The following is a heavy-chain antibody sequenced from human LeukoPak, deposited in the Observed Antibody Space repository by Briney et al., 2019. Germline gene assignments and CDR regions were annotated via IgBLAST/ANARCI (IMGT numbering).Heavy chain of an antibody. D-gene: IGHD4-23*01. CDR1: GFTFSSYW. J-gene: IGHJ3*01. CDR2: INPSGGT. Sequence: PGGSLRLSCAASGFTFSSYWMSWVRQPPGKGLEWIGEINPSGGTGNNPSLKSRVTISKDPSKNQLSLTLTSVTAADTAVYYCARHVDGGKKAFDLWGQGTMVTVSS. V-gene: IGHV4-34*01. CDR3: ARHVDGGKKAFDL.